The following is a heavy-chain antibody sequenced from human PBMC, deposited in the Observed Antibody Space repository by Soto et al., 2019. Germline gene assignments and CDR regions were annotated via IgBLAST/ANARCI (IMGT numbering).Heavy chain of an antibody. CDR3: ARGSDYYDSSGNYYFDY. V-gene: IGHV4-31*03. J-gene: IGHJ4*02. CDR2: IYYSGST. CDR1: GGSISSGGYY. Sequence: PSETLSLTCTVSGGSISSGGYYWSWIRQHPGKGLEWIGYIYYSGSTYYNPSLKSRVTISVDTSKNQFSLKLSSVTAADTAVYYCARGSDYYDSSGNYYFDYWGQGTLVTVS. D-gene: IGHD3-22*01.